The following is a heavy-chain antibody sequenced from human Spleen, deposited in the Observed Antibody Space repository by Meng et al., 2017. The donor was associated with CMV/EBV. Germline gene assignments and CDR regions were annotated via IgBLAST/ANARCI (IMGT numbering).Heavy chain of an antibody. CDR3: AREQAGDYGSGQDAFDI. CDR2: VNPKSGDT. CDR1: GYTFTSYY. V-gene: IGHV1-2*02. Sequence: ASVKVSCKTSGYTFTSYYIYWVRQAPGLGLEWMGWVNPKSGDTNYAQKFQGRVSMTRDTSITSTYMELSSLRSDDTAVYYCAREQAGDYGSGQDAFDIWGQGTMVTVSS. J-gene: IGHJ3*02. D-gene: IGHD3-10*01.